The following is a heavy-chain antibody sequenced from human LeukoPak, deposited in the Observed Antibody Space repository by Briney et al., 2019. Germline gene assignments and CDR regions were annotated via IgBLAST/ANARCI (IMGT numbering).Heavy chain of an antibody. J-gene: IGHJ4*02. CDR2: ISAMGVST. V-gene: IGHV3-23*01. CDR3: AKTIYDSVTGYYKVGFDS. CDR1: GFTLSNAW. D-gene: IGHD3-9*01. Sequence: GGSLRLSCAASGFTLSNAWMNWVRQAPGKGLEWVSGISAMGVSTYYADSAKGRFTISRDNSKNTLYLQLNSLRVEDTAVYYCAKTIYDSVTGYYKVGFDSWGQGTLVTVSS.